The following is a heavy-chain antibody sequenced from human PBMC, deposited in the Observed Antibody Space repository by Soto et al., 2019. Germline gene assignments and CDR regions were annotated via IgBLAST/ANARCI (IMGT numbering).Heavy chain of an antibody. CDR2: ITPIFGTA. Sequence: ASVKVSCKASGGTFSSYAISWVRQAPGQGLEWMGGITPIFGTANYAQKFQGRVTITADESTSTAYMELSSLRSEDTAVYYCAREVAGNYYYYGMDVWGQGTTVTVSS. J-gene: IGHJ6*02. CDR3: AREVAGNYYYYGMDV. V-gene: IGHV1-69*13. CDR1: GGTFSSYA. D-gene: IGHD6-19*01.